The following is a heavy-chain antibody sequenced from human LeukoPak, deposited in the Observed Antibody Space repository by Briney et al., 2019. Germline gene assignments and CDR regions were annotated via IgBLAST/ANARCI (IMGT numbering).Heavy chain of an antibody. CDR2: ISGNSGST. J-gene: IGHJ4*02. CDR1: GFTFSSYA. CDR3: ANIASGKG. D-gene: IGHD5/OR15-5a*01. Sequence: PGGSLRLSCAASGFTFSSYAMSWVRQAPGKGLEWVSTISGNSGSTSYADSVKGRFIISRDNSKNTLYLQMNSLRAEDTAVYYCANIASGKGWGQGTLVTVSS. V-gene: IGHV3-23*01.